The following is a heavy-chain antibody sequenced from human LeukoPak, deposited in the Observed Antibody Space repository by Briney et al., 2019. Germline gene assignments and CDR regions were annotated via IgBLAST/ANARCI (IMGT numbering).Heavy chain of an antibody. CDR3: ARGLMGSRASYYMDV. CDR1: GGSIGSYY. J-gene: IGHJ6*03. D-gene: IGHD5-24*01. Sequence: SETLSLTCTVSGGSIGSYYWSWIRQPPGKGLEWIGYIYYSGSTNYNPSLKSRVTISVDTSKNQFSLKLSSVTAADTAVYYCARGLMGSRASYYMDVWGKGTTVTVSS. CDR2: IYYSGST. V-gene: IGHV4-59*01.